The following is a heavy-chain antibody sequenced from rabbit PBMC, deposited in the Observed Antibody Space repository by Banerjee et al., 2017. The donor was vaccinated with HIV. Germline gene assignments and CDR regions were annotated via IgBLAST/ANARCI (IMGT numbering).Heavy chain of an antibody. J-gene: IGHJ4*01. CDR1: GFSFSSSYW. CDR2: IYAGSSGST. Sequence: QSLEESGGDLVKPGASLTLTCTASGFSFSSSYWICWVRQAPGKGLEWIACIYAGSSGSTYYASWAKGRFTISKTSSTTVTLQMTSLTAADTATYFCARNDVTYGFGSDLWGPGTLVTVS. CDR3: ARNDVTYGFGSDL. D-gene: IGHD6-1*01. V-gene: IGHV1S40*01.